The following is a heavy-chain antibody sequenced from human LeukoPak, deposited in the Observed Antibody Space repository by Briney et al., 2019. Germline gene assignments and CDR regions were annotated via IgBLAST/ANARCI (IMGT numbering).Heavy chain of an antibody. D-gene: IGHD3-22*01. CDR3: ARVDDSSGYLDY. V-gene: IGHV4-31*03. J-gene: IGHJ4*02. CDR2: IYYSGST. CDR1: GGSISSGGYY. Sequence: SETLSLTCTVSGGSISSGGYYWSWIRQHPGKGLEWIGYIYYSGSTYYNPSLKSRVTISVDTSKNQFSLRLSSVTAADTAVYYCARVDDSSGYLDYWGQGTLVTVSS.